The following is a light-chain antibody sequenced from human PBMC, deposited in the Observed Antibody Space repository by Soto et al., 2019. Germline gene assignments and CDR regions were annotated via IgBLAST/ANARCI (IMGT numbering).Light chain of an antibody. Sequence: EIVLTQSPATLSLSPVEIAPLSSRASQSVGRNLAWYQQKPGQAPRLLIYAASTRATGIPARFSGSGSGTEFTLTISSLQSEDFAVYYCQQYNEWPSWTFGQGTKVDIK. J-gene: IGKJ1*01. CDR2: AAS. CDR1: QSVGRN. V-gene: IGKV3-15*01. CDR3: QQYNEWPSWT.